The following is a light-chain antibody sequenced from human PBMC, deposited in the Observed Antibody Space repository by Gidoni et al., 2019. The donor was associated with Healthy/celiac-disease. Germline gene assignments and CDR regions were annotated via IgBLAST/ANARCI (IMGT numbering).Light chain of an antibody. CDR1: QSVSSSY. V-gene: IGKV3-20*01. Sequence: EFVLTQSPGTLSLSPGERATLSCRASQSVSSSYLAWYQQQPGQAPRLIIYGAYSRATCIPERFSGSGSGTDFTLTISRLEAEDFAVYYCQQYGSSRTFGQGTKVEIK. J-gene: IGKJ1*01. CDR3: QQYGSSRT. CDR2: GAY.